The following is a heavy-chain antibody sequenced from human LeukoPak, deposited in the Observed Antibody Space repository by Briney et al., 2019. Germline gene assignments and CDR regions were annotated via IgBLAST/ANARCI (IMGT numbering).Heavy chain of an antibody. J-gene: IGHJ4*02. CDR3: ARHQSYGSGTYYAPFDY. CDR1: GGSVSSSSYY. CDR2: IYYSGST. V-gene: IGHV4-39*01. Sequence: PSETLSLTCTVSGGSVSSSSYYWGWIRQPPMKGLEWIGSIYYSGSTEYNLSLKSRVTISVDTSRNQFSLKLSSVTAADTAVYSCARHQSYGSGTYYAPFDYWGQGILVTVSS. D-gene: IGHD3-10*01.